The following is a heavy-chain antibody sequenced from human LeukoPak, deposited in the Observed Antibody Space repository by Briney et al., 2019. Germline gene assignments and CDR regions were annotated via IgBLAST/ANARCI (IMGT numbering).Heavy chain of an antibody. V-gene: IGHV1-46*01. CDR3: ARGRRITMIVVALDY. CDR1: GYTFASYY. D-gene: IGHD3-22*01. J-gene: IGHJ4*02. Sequence: ASVKVSCKASGYTFASYYMHWVRQAPGQGLEWMGIINPSGGSTSYAQKFQGRVTMTRDTSTSTVYMELSSLRSEDTAVYYCARGRRITMIVVALDYWGQGTLVTVSS. CDR2: INPSGGST.